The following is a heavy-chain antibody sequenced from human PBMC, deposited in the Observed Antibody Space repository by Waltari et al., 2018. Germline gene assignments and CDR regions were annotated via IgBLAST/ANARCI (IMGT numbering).Heavy chain of an antibody. Sequence: EVQLVESGGGLVQPGGSLRLSCVASGFTFNTFWMSWVRQAPGKGLEWVTDIKQDGSDTYYADPVKGRFTVSRDNAKNSLYLQMNSLRVEDTAVYYCARDWEGDRPNFDYWGQGTLVTVSS. CDR2: IKQDGSDT. D-gene: IGHD1-26*01. CDR1: GFTFNTFW. V-gene: IGHV3-7*04. CDR3: ARDWEGDRPNFDY. J-gene: IGHJ4*02.